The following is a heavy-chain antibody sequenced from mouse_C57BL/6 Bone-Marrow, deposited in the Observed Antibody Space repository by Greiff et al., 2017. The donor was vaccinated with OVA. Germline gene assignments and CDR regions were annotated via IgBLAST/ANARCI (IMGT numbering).Heavy chain of an antibody. D-gene: IGHD1-1*01. V-gene: IGHV6-6*01. CDR3: TRPYYYGSSYYFDY. J-gene: IGHJ2*01. CDR2: IRNKANNHAT. CDR1: GFTFSDSW. Sequence: EVHLVESGGGLVQPGGSMKLSCAASGFTFSDSWMDWVRQSPEKGLEWVAEIRNKANNHATYYAESVKVSFTISRDDSNSSVHLQMNSLRAEDTGIYYWTRPYYYGSSYYFDYWGQGTTLTVSS.